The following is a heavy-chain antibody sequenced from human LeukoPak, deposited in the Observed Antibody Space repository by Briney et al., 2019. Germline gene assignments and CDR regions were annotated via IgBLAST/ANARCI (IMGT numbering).Heavy chain of an antibody. D-gene: IGHD6-13*01. Sequence: PGGSLRLSCAASGFTVSSNYMSWVRQAPGKGLEWVSVIYSGGSTYYADSVKGRFTISRDNSKNTLFLQMNSLRVEDTAVYYCVRPYSSSWSIDYWGQGTLVTVSS. CDR3: VRPYSSSWSIDY. V-gene: IGHV3-53*01. CDR1: GFTVSSNY. J-gene: IGHJ4*02. CDR2: IYSGGST.